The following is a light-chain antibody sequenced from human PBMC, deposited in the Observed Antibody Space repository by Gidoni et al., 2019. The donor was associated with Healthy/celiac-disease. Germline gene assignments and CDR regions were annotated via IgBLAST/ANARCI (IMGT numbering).Light chain of an antibody. Sequence: QSVLTQPPSVSGDPGQTVTISSTGSFSNIGAGYAVHWYQQIPGTAPKLLIFDNNPRPSGVPDRFSGSKSGPSASLAIIGLQTEDEADYYCQSFDNSLSSSVVFGGGTRLTVL. V-gene: IGLV1-40*01. CDR2: DNN. CDR3: QSFDNSLSSSVV. CDR1: FSNIGAGYA. J-gene: IGLJ2*01.